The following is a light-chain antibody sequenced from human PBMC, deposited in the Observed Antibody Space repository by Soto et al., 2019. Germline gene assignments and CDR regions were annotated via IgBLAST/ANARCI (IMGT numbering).Light chain of an antibody. J-gene: IGKJ4*01. CDR2: DAS. Sequence: VLTQSPATLPLSPGDRDTLSCRASQNVGTYLAWLQQKPGQVPRLLIYDASHRATGIPARFSGSGSGTDFTLTISSLEPEDFAVYYCQQRFNWPLTFGGGTKVDIK. V-gene: IGKV3-11*01. CDR3: QQRFNWPLT. CDR1: QNVGTY.